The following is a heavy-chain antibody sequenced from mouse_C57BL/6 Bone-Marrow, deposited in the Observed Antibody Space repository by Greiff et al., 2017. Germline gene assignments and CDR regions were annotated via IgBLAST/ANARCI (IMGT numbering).Heavy chain of an antibody. CDR2: IYPRSGNT. Sequence: QVQLQQSGAELARPGASVKLSCKASGYTFTSYGISWVKQRTGQGLEWIGEIYPRSGNTYYNEKFKGKATLTADKSSSTAYMELRSLTSEDSAVYFCARRRALLLPWCAYWGQGTLVTVSA. CDR3: ARRRALLLPWCAY. V-gene: IGHV1-81*01. D-gene: IGHD2-12*01. CDR1: GYTFTSYG. J-gene: IGHJ3*01.